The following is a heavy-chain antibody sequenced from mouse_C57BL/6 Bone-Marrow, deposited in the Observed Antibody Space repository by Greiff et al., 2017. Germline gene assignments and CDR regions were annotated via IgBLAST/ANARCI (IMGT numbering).Heavy chain of an antibody. V-gene: IGHV1-47*01. D-gene: IGHD1-1*01. CDR1: GYTFTTYP. CDR3: ARSRTFFYYFDY. Sequence: VQLQESGAELVKPGASVKMSCKASGYTFTTYPIDWMKQNHGTSLEWIGNFHPYNDDTKYHEKFKGKATLTVEKSSNTVYLELSRLTSADSAVXYYARSRTFFYYFDYWGQGTTLTVSS. J-gene: IGHJ2*01. CDR2: FHPYNDDT.